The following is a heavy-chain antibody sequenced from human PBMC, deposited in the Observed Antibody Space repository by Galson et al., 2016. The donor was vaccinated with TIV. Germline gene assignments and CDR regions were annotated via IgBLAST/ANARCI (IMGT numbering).Heavy chain of an antibody. V-gene: IGHV3-9*01. D-gene: IGHD3-22*01. CDR1: GFSFQNYA. Sequence: SLRLSCASSGFSFQNYAIHWVRQPPGKGLEWVSGIDWNGENIGYADSVKGRFTISRDNSKNTVFLQMNSLRAEDTAEYYCAEIDSSGYNYGGRFVYWCQGTLVTVSS. J-gene: IGHJ4*02. CDR2: IDWNGENI. CDR3: AEIDSSGYNYGGRFVY.